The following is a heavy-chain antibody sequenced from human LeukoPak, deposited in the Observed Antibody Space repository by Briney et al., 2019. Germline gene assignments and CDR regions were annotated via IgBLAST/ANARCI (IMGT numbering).Heavy chain of an antibody. V-gene: IGHV4-39*07. D-gene: IGHD3-16*02. CDR2: IYYSGST. CDR1: GGSISSSSYY. Sequence: SETLSLTCTVSGGSISSSSYYWGWIRQPPGKGLEWIGSIYYSGSTYYNPSLKSRVTISVDTSKNQLSLKLGSVTAADTAVYYCARDNYDYVWGSYRLQGLDWGQGTLVTVSS. J-gene: IGHJ4*02. CDR3: ARDNYDYVWGSYRLQGLD.